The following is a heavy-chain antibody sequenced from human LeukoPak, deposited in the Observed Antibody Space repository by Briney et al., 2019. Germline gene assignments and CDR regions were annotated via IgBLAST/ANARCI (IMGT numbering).Heavy chain of an antibody. D-gene: IGHD6-19*01. V-gene: IGHV3-23*01. CDR2: ISGSGAST. CDR1: GFTFSSFS. J-gene: IGHJ4*02. CDR3: AKREYRSGGFLED. Sequence: PGGSLSLSCVACGFTFSSFSMNWLRQAPAKGLEWVSTISGSGASTYYADFLMGRIVVSRDNSKNTLYLQMNSRRADDTAVYYCAKREYRSGGFLEDWGQGTLVTVSS.